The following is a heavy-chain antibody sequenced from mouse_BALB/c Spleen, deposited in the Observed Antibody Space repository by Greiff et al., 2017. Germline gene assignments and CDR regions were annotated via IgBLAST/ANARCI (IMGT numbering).Heavy chain of an antibody. D-gene: IGHD2-1*01. J-gene: IGHJ3*01. V-gene: IGHV3-2*02. Sequence: EVQLQESGPGLVKPSQSLSLTCTVTGYSITSDYAWNWIRQFPGNKLEWMGYISYSGSTSYNPSLKSRISITRDTSKNQFFLQLNSVTTEDTATYYCARGFYYNSLFAYWGQGTLVTVSA. CDR2: ISYSGST. CDR3: ARGFYYNSLFAY. CDR1: GYSITSDYA.